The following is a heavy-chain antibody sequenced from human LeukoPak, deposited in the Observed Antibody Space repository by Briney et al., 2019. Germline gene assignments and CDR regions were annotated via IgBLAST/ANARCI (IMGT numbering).Heavy chain of an antibody. Sequence: GESLKISCKGSGYIFTNYWITWVRQMPGKGLEWMGIIYPGDSQTRYSPSFQGQVTISADKSIRTAYLQWSSLKASDTAMYYCARHEIGGDISSWYISWGPGTLVTVSS. CDR1: GYIFTNYW. V-gene: IGHV5-51*01. D-gene: IGHD6-13*01. J-gene: IGHJ1*01. CDR3: ARHEIGGDISSWYIS. CDR2: IYPGDSQT.